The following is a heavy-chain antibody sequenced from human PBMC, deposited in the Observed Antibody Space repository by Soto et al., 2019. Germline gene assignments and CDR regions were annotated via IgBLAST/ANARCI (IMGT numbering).Heavy chain of an antibody. Sequence: QVQLVQSGAEVKKPGSSVKVSCKASGGTFSSYAISWVRQAPGQGLEWMGGIIPIFGTANYAQKFQGRVTITADESTSTAYMELSSLRSEDTAVYYCARDPATVTTLGYYYYYGMDVWGQGTTVTVSS. CDR2: IIPIFGTA. CDR1: GGTFSSYA. D-gene: IGHD4-17*01. J-gene: IGHJ6*02. CDR3: ARDPATVTTLGYYYYYGMDV. V-gene: IGHV1-69*01.